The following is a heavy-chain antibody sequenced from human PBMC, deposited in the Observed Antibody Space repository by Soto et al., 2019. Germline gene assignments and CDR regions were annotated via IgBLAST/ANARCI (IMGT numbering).Heavy chain of an antibody. CDR3: ARDLGYCTNGVCYGSWFDP. J-gene: IGHJ5*02. CDR1: GGSISSYD. D-gene: IGHD2-8*01. Sequence: SETLSLTCTVAGGSISSYDWSWIRRPPEKGLEWIGYIYYSGSTNYNPSLKSRVTISVDTSKNQFSLKLSSVTAADTAVYYCARDLGYCTNGVCYGSWFDPWGQGTLVTVSS. CDR2: IYYSGST. V-gene: IGHV4-59*01.